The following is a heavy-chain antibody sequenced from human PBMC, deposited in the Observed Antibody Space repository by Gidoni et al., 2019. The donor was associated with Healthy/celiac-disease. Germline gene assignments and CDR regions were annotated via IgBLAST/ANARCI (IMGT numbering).Heavy chain of an antibody. Sequence: QVQLQQWGAGLLKPSETLSLTCAVYGGSSSGYYWSWIRQPPGKGLEWIGEIIHSGSTNYNPALKSRVTMSVDTSKRRISLKLRSVTAADTAVYYCATERAQRQESSGYGYYGMDVWGQGTTVTVS. D-gene: IGHD3-22*01. CDR1: GGSSSGYY. CDR3: ATERAQRQESSGYGYYGMDV. CDR2: IIHSGST. V-gene: IGHV4-34*12. J-gene: IGHJ6*02.